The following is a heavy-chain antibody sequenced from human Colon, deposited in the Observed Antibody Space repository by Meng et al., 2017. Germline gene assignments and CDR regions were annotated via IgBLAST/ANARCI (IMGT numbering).Heavy chain of an antibody. V-gene: IGHV3-23*01. CDR2: VSGSGSST. J-gene: IGHJ4*02. CDR1: GFILGSYA. Sequence: GGSLRLSCAASGFILGSYAMSWVRQAPGEALEWVSSVSGSGSSTYYADSVKGRFTISRDNSKNTLYLQMTSLRADDTAVYYCAKDPPQSGAARRFDYWGQGTLVTVSS. CDR3: AKDPPQSGAARRFDY. D-gene: IGHD6-6*01.